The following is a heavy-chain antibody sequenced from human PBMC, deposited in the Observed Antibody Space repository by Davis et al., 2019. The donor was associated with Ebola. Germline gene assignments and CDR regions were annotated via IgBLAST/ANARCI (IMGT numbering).Heavy chain of an antibody. D-gene: IGHD3-22*01. Sequence: ASVKVSCKASGYTFTSYYMHWVRQAPGQGLEWMGIINPSGGSTSYAQKFQGRVTITADESTSTAYMELRSLRSDDTAVYYCARGITMIVVAYYFDYWGQGTLVTVSS. CDR2: INPSGGST. CDR3: ARGITMIVVAYYFDY. J-gene: IGHJ4*02. V-gene: IGHV1-46*01. CDR1: GYTFTSYY.